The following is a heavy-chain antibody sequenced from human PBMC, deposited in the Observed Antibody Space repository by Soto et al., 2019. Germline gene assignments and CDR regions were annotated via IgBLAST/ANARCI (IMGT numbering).Heavy chain of an antibody. V-gene: IGHV3-9*01. CDR3: AKDIICSVEICYDIN. Sequence: GGSLRLSCAASGFSFDDYAMYWARQAPGKGLEWVASISWNSRSIGYADSVQGRFTISRDNAKNSLYLQMNSLRAEDSALYYCAKDIICSVEICYDINWGQVTPVTVSS. J-gene: IGHJ4*02. CDR1: GFSFDDYA. CDR2: ISWNSRSI. D-gene: IGHD2-15*01.